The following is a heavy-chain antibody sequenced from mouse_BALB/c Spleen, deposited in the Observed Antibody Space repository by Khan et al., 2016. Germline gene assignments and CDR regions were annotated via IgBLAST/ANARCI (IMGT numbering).Heavy chain of an antibody. Sequence: QVQLKESGPELVKPGASVRISCKASGYTFTSYYIHWVNQRPGQGLEWIGWLYPGNVNTKYNEKFKGKATLTADKSSSTAFMQLSSLTSEDSAVYFCARSALRGAMDYWGQGTSVTVSS. CDR3: ARSALRGAMDY. D-gene: IGHD1-1*01. CDR1: GYTFTSYY. J-gene: IGHJ4*01. CDR2: LYPGNVNT. V-gene: IGHV1S56*01.